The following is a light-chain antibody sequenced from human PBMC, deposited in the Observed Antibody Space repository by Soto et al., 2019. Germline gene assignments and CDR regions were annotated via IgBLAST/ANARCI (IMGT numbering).Light chain of an antibody. CDR3: QQYNNWPGT. CDR1: QSVSSSY. Sequence: EIVLTQSPGTLSLSPLEIATLSFRASQSVSSSYLAWYQQKPGQAPRLLIYGASSRATGIPARFSGSGSGTEFTLTISSLQSEDFAVYYCQQYNNWPGTFGQGTKVDIK. CDR2: GAS. V-gene: IGKV3D-15*01. J-gene: IGKJ1*01.